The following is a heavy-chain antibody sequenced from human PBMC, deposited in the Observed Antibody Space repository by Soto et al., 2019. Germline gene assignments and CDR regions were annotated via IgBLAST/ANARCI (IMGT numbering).Heavy chain of an antibody. CDR2: ISGNGGST. CDR3: AIPSGLMVTGTEY. Sequence: GSLRISCAASGFTLSNYAMSWVRQAPGKGLGWVSAISGNGGSTYYAGSVKGRFTISRDNSKKTLYLQMNSLRAEDTAVYYGAIPSGLMVTGTEYWGHGSLVNVSS. CDR1: GFTLSNYA. V-gene: IGHV3-23*01. J-gene: IGHJ4*01. D-gene: IGHD2-21*02.